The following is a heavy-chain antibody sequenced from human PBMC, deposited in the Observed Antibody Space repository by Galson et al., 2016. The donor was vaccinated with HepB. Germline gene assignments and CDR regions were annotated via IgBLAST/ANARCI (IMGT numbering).Heavy chain of an antibody. V-gene: IGHV4-31*03. Sequence: TLSLTCTVSGGSISSGSYFWGWVRQHPGKGLEWIGYISYSWNAHYNPALRSRVTISAETPKNQFSLKVNSATAADTALYFCARQYNMIFDSLVQGTLVTVSS. CDR3: ARQYNMIFDS. CDR1: GGSISSGSYF. J-gene: IGHJ5*01. D-gene: IGHD1-1*01. CDR2: ISYSWNA.